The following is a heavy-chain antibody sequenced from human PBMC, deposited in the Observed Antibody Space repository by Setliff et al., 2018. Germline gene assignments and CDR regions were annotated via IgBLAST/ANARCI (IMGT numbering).Heavy chain of an antibody. CDR2: IYTSGST. J-gene: IGHJ4*02. Sequence: TSETLSLTCTVSGGSISSGSYYWSWIRQPAGKGLEGIGHIYTSGSTNYNPSLKSRVTISVDTSKNQFSLKLSSVTAADTAVYYCARGRAHVDYWGQGTLVTVSS. CDR1: GGSISSGSYY. V-gene: IGHV4-61*09. CDR3: ARGRAHVDY.